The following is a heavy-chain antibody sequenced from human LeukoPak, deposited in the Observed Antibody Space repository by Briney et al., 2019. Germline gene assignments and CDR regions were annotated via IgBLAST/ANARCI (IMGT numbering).Heavy chain of an antibody. CDR2: ISGSGGST. Sequence: PGGSLRLSCAASGFTFSRYNMNWVRQAPGKGLEWVSAISGSGGSTYYADSVKGRFTISRDNSKNTLYLQMNSLRAEDTAVYYCAKVWRYTAMVTAYFDYWGQGTLVTVSS. V-gene: IGHV3-23*01. CDR1: GFTFSRYN. J-gene: IGHJ4*02. CDR3: AKVWRYTAMVTAYFDY. D-gene: IGHD5-18*01.